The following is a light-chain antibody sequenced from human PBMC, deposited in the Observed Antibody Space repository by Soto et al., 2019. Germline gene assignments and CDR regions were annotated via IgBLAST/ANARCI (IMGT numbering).Light chain of an antibody. CDR1: SSDVGVYDY. J-gene: IGLJ3*02. CDR2: EVT. Sequence: QSALTQPASVSGSPGQSITISCTGTSSDVGVYDYVSWYQHHPGKAPKLMIYEVTSRPSGVSSRFSGSKSGNTASLTISGLQAEDEADYYCCSYTTRNTWVFGGGTKLNVL. V-gene: IGLV2-14*01. CDR3: CSYTTRNTWV.